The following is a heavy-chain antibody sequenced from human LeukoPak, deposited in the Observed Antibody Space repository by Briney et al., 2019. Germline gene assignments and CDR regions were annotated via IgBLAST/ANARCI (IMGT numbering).Heavy chain of an antibody. V-gene: IGHV3-23*01. J-gene: IGHJ3*02. CDR2: ISGSGGST. CDR3: AKGGVYYYDSSGYYLDAFDI. CDR1: GFTFSSYA. D-gene: IGHD3-22*01. Sequence: GGSLRLSCAASGFTFSSYAMSWVRQAPGKGLEWVSAISGSGGSTYYADSVKGRFTISRDNSKNTLYLQMNSLRAEDTAVYYCAKGGVYYYDSSGYYLDAFDIWGQGTMVTVSS.